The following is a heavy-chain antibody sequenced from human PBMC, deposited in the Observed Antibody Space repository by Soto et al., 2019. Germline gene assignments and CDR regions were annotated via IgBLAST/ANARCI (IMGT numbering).Heavy chain of an antibody. Sequence: SVKVSCKASGGTFSSYTISWVRQAPGQGLEWMGRIIPILGIANYAQKFQGRVTMTRDTSTSTVYMELSSLRSEDTAVYYCARGLIYDSSGYYFDYWGQGTLVTVSS. CDR2: IIPILGIA. V-gene: IGHV1-69*02. J-gene: IGHJ4*02. CDR1: GGTFSSYT. D-gene: IGHD3-22*01. CDR3: ARGLIYDSSGYYFDY.